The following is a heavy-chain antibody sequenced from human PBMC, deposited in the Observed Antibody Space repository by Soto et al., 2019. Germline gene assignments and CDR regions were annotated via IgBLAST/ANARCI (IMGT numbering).Heavy chain of an antibody. D-gene: IGHD3-16*01. CDR1: GGSISSGDYY. CDR3: ARDGHRGTEYFQH. Sequence: QVQLQESGPGLVKPSQTLSLTCTVSGGSISSGDYYWSWIRQPPGKGLEWIGYIHYSGSTYYNPSLKSRVTISVDTSKTQFSLKLSSVTAADTAVYYCARDGHRGTEYFQHWGQGTLVTVSS. V-gene: IGHV4-30-4*01. CDR2: IHYSGST. J-gene: IGHJ1*01.